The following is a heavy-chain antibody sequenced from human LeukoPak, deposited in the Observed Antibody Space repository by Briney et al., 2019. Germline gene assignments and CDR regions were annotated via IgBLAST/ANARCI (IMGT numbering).Heavy chain of an antibody. CDR3: ARDPAMVRGDYYFDY. Sequence: SETLSLTCTVSGGSIRSYYWSWIRQPAGKGLEWIGRIYTSGSTNYNPSLKSRVTMSVDTSKNQFSLKLSSVTAADTAVYYCARDPAMVRGDYYFDYWGQGTLVTVSS. J-gene: IGHJ4*02. CDR2: IYTSGST. CDR1: GGSIRSYY. D-gene: IGHD3-10*01. V-gene: IGHV4-4*07.